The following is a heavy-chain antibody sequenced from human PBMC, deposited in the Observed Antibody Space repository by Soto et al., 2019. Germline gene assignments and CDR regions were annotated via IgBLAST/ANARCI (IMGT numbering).Heavy chain of an antibody. CDR2: IIPIFGTA. Sequence: QVQLVQSGAEVKKPGSSVKVSCKASGGTFSSYAISCVRQAPGQGLEWMGGIIPIFGTANYAQKCQGRVTITADESTSPAYMELSRLRSEDTAVYYCARDGARITMVRGVMGAFDIWGQGTMVTVSS. CDR3: ARDGARITMVRGVMGAFDI. J-gene: IGHJ3*02. V-gene: IGHV1-69*01. D-gene: IGHD3-10*01. CDR1: GGTFSSYA.